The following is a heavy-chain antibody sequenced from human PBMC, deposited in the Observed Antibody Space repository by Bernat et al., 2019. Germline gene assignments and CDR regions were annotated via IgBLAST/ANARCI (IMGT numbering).Heavy chain of an antibody. D-gene: IGHD3-3*01. CDR2: IIPIFGTA. J-gene: IGHJ4*02. V-gene: IGHV1-69*01. Sequence: QVQLVQSGAEVKKPGSSVKVSCKASGGTFSSYAISWVRQAPGQGLEWMGGIIPIFGTANYAQKFQGRGTITADESTSTAYMELSSLRSEDTAVYYCARASITIFGVVTHFDYWGQGTLVTVSS. CDR3: ARASITIFGVVTHFDY. CDR1: GGTFSSYA.